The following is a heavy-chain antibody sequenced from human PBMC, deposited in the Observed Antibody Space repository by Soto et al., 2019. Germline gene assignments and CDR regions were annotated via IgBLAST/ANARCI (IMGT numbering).Heavy chain of an antibody. D-gene: IGHD3-9*01. Sequence: GGSLRLSCTSSGFAFGEYALSWVRQAPGRGLEWVGSLRTRPYSMTTEYAASVRGRFTISRDDSKSIVYLQMNSLTTEDTAVYYCTRVRDSPSEILLYYFDNWGEGTQVTVSS. CDR1: GFAFGEYA. CDR3: TRVRDSPSEILLYYFDN. V-gene: IGHV3-49*04. CDR2: LRTRPYSMTT. J-gene: IGHJ4*02.